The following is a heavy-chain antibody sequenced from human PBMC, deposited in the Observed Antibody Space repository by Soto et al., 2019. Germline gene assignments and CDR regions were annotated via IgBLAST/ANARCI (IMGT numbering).Heavy chain of an antibody. J-gene: IGHJ6*02. Sequence: GGSLRLSCAASGFTFSTYAMSWVRQAPGKGLEWVAVIGEGGFSTQYAASVKGRFTISRDNSKNMLYLQMNSLRSDDTAVYYCARDSITRVSSDVPGMDVWGQGTTVTVSS. D-gene: IGHD3-16*01. CDR1: GFTFSTYA. CDR3: ARDSITRVSSDVPGMDV. CDR2: IGEGGFST. V-gene: IGHV3-23*01.